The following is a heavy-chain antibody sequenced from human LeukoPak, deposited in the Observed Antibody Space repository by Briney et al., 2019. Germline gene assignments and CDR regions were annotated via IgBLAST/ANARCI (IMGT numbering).Heavy chain of an antibody. D-gene: IGHD5-18*01. J-gene: IGHJ4*02. V-gene: IGHV3-23*01. Sequence: PGGSLRLSCTVSGFTVSSNSMSWVRQAPGKGLGWDSAISGSGGSTYYADSVKGRFTISRDNSKNTLYLQMNSLRAEDTAVYYYAKDRIQLWLGEFDYWGQGTLVTVSS. CDR2: ISGSGGST. CDR1: GFTVSSNS. CDR3: AKDRIQLWLGEFDY.